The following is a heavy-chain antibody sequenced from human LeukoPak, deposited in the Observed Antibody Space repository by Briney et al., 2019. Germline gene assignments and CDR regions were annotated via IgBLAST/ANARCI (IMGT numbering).Heavy chain of an antibody. V-gene: IGHV1-46*01. D-gene: IGHD6-13*01. CDR1: GYTFTSYY. Sequence: ASVKVSCKASGYTFTSYYMHWVRQAPGQGLEWMGIINPSGGSTSYAQKFQGRVTMTRDTSTSTVYMELSSLRSEDTAVYYCARHEEIAAAGYYYYYMDVWGKGTTVTVSS. J-gene: IGHJ6*03. CDR2: INPSGGST. CDR3: ARHEEIAAAGYYYYYMDV.